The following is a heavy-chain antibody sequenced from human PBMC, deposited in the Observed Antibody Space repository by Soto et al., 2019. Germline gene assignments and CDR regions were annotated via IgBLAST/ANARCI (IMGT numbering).Heavy chain of an antibody. V-gene: IGHV1-8*01. D-gene: IGHD3-9*01. CDR1: GYTFTSYD. J-gene: IGHJ4*02. CDR2: MNPNSGNT. CDR3: AGGGGDFDPVPEYYFDY. Sequence: QVQLVQSGAEVKKPGASVKVSCKASGYTFTSYDINWVRQATGQGLEWMGWMNPNSGNTGYAQKFQGRVTMTRNTSISTAYMGVSSLRSGDRAGYCWAGGGGDFDPVPEYYFDYWGQGTLVTVSS.